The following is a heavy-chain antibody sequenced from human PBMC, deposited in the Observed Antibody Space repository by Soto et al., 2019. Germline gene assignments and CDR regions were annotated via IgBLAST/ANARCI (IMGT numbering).Heavy chain of an antibody. V-gene: IGHV4-61*01. J-gene: IGHJ5*02. CDR1: GGSVTYGSFY. CDR2: IYYTGST. D-gene: IGHD3-22*01. CDR3: ARDYYDSGSSSRVWFDP. Sequence: QVQLQESGPGLVKPSETLSLTCTVSGGSVTYGSFYWSWIRQPPGKGLEWIGYIYYTGSTNYNPSLKSRATISLDTSKNQFSLKLSSVTAADTAVYYCARDYYDSGSSSRVWFDPWGQGTLVTVSS.